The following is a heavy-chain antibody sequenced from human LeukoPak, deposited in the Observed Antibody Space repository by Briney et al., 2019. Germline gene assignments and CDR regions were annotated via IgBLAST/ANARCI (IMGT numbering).Heavy chain of an antibody. CDR3: ARGGSYSLAIGY. CDR1: GFTFSSYS. CDR2: ISSSRSTI. J-gene: IGHJ4*02. Sequence: GGSLRLSCAASGFTFSSYSMNWVRQAPGKGLEWVSYISSSRSTIYYADSVKGRFTISRDNAKNSLYLQMNSLRAEDTAVYFCARGGSYSLAIGYWGQGTLVTVSS. V-gene: IGHV3-48*01. D-gene: IGHD1-26*01.